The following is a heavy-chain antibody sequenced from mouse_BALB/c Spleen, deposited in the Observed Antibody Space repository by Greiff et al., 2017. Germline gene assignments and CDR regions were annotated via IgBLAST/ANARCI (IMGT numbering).Heavy chain of an antibody. Sequence: EVKLMESGGGLVKPGGSLKLSCAASGFTFSSYAMSWVRQTPEKRLEWVASISSGGSTYYPDSVKGRFTISRDNARNILYLQMSSLRSEDTAMYYCARDTMITTLYYFDHWGQGTTLTVSS. V-gene: IGHV5-6-5*01. CDR1: GFTFSSYA. D-gene: IGHD2-4*01. CDR2: ISSGGST. CDR3: ARDTMITTLYYFDH. J-gene: IGHJ2*01.